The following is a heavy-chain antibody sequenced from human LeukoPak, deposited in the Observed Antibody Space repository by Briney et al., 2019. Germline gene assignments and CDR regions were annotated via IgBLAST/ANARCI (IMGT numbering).Heavy chain of an antibody. Sequence: ASVKVSCKASGYTYTSYGITWARQAPGQGLEWMGWINANNGNTNYAQNLQGRVTMTTDTSTSTAYMEMRSLRSDDTAVYYCARGPIAAAGDSWGQGTLVTVSS. D-gene: IGHD6-13*01. CDR1: GYTYTSYG. CDR2: INANNGNT. V-gene: IGHV1-18*01. J-gene: IGHJ4*02. CDR3: ARGPIAAAGDS.